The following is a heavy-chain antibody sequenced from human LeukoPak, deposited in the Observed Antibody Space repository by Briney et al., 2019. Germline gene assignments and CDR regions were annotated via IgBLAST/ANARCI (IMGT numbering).Heavy chain of an antibody. Sequence: ASVKVSCKASGYTFTGYYMHWVRQAPGQGLEWMGRINPNSGGTNYAQKFQGRVTMTRDTSISTAYMELSRLRSDDTAVYYCARVAIWVRQTYYYDSSGYYSYWYFDLWGRGTPVTVSS. CDR2: INPNSGGT. V-gene: IGHV1-2*06. J-gene: IGHJ2*01. CDR1: GYTFTGYY. D-gene: IGHD3-22*01. CDR3: ARVAIWVRQTYYYDSSGYYSYWYFDL.